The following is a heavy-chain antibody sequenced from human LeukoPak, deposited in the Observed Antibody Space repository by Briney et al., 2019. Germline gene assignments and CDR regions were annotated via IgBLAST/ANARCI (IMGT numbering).Heavy chain of an antibody. J-gene: IGHJ4*02. CDR3: ARHRAAAGTDY. D-gene: IGHD6-13*01. V-gene: IGHV4-34*01. CDR2: INHSGST. Sequence: SETLSLTRAVYGGSFSGYYWSWIRQPPGKGLEWIGEINHSGSTNYNPSLKSRVTISVDTSKNQFSLKLSSVTAADTAVYYCARHRAAAGTDYWGQGTLVTVSS. CDR1: GGSFSGYY.